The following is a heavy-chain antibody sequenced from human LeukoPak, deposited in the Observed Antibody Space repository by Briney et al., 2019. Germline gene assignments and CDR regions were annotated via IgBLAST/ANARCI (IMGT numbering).Heavy chain of an antibody. D-gene: IGHD6-13*01. CDR3: ARDKQHFDY. CDR2: MNPNSGNT. CDR1: GYTFTSYD. J-gene: IGHJ4*02. V-gene: IGHV1-8*01. Sequence: EASVKVSCKASGYTFTSYDINWVRQATGQVLEWMGWMNPNSGNTGYAQKLQGRVTMTTDTSTSTAYMELRSLRSDDTAVYYCARDKQHFDYWGQGTLVTVSS.